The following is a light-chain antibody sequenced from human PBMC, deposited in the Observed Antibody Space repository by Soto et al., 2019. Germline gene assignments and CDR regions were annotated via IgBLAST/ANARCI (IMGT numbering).Light chain of an antibody. CDR2: DAS. CDR3: QQFYNYPRT. V-gene: IGKV1-8*01. CDR1: QDIGTY. Sequence: AIRMTQSPSSFSASTGDRVSITCRATQDIGTYLAWYQQIPGKAPKLLIYDASTLHTGVPSRFSGSGSGTDFTLTISYLQSEDFGTYYCQQFYNYPRTVGQGTKVEIK. J-gene: IGKJ1*01.